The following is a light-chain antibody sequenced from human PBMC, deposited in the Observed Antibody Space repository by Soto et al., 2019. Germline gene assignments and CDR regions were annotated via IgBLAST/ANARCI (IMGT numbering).Light chain of an antibody. V-gene: IGKV1-9*01. CDR2: AAS. CDR3: QQLNSYPVT. Sequence: DIQLTQSPSFLSASVGDRVTITCRASQGISSYLAWYQQKPGKAPKLLIYAASTLQSGVPSRFSGSGSGTELTLTISSLQPEDFATYYCQQLNSYPVTFGGGTKVEIK. J-gene: IGKJ4*01. CDR1: QGISSY.